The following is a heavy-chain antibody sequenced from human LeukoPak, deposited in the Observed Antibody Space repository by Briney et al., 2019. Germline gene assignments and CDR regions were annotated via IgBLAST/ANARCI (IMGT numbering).Heavy chain of an antibody. V-gene: IGHV1-3*01. J-gene: IGHJ4*02. CDR2: INAGNGNT. CDR1: GYTFTSYA. Sequence: ASVKVSCKASGYTFTSYAMHWVRQAPGQRLEWMGWINAGNGNTKYSQKFQGRVTITRDTSASTAYMELSSLRSEDTAVYYCARDRLYYYGSSGYSPPDYWGQGTLVTVSS. CDR3: ARDRLYYYGSSGYSPPDY. D-gene: IGHD3-22*01.